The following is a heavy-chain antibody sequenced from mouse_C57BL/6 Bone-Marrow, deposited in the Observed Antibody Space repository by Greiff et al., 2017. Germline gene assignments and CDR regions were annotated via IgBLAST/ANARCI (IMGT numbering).Heavy chain of an antibody. CDR2: IVPENGDT. D-gene: IGHD3-2*02. CDR1: GFNIKDDY. V-gene: IGHV14-4*01. CDR3: TAAQAYYFDY. J-gene: IGHJ2*01. Sequence: EVQLQQSGAELVRPGASVKLSCTASGFNIKDDYMHWVQQRPEQGLEWIGWIVPENGDTAYASKFQGKATITADTSSNPAYLQLSSLTSEDTAVYYCTAAQAYYFDYWGQGTTLTVSS.